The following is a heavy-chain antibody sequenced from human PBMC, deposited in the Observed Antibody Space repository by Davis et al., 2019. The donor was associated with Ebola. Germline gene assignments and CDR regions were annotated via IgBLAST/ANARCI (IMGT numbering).Heavy chain of an antibody. V-gene: IGHV4-59*11. CDR2: IYYSGST. D-gene: IGHD3-3*01. CDR3: ARGNAYYDFWSGYYHLYYYYGMDV. J-gene: IGHJ6*02. CDR1: GGSISSHY. Sequence: PSETLSLTCTVSGGSISSHYWSWIRQPPGKGLEWIGYIYYSGSTNYNPSLKSRVTISVGTSKNQFSLKLSSVTAADTAVYYCARGNAYYDFWSGYYHLYYYYGMDVWGQGTTVTVSS.